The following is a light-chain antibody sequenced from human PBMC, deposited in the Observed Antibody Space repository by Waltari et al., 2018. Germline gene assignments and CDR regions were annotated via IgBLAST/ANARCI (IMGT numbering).Light chain of an antibody. CDR1: SGHSSNV. Sequence: QLVLTQSPSASASLGASVKLTCTLSSGHSSNVIAWHQQQPEKGPRYLMKVNSDRSHSKGDKIPDRFSGTSYGAEHYRTSSRRQSEDEADYYSQTGGHGTGVFGGGTKQTVL. CDR2: VNSDRSH. J-gene: IGLJ3*02. V-gene: IGLV4-69*01. CDR3: QTGGHGTGV.